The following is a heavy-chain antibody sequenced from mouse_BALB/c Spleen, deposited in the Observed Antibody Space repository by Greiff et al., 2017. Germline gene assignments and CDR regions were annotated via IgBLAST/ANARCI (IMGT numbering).Heavy chain of an antibody. V-gene: IGHV10-1*02. CDR1: GFTFNTYA. J-gene: IGHJ4*01. D-gene: IGHD2-1*01. Sequence: EVKLVESGGGLVQPKGSLKLSCAASGFTFNTYAMNWVRQAPGKGLEWVARIRSKSNNYATYYADSVKDRFTISRDDSQSMLYLQMNNLKTEDTAMYYCVRQRRNYGNYYAMDHWGQGTSVTVSS. CDR3: VRQRRNYGNYYAMDH. CDR2: IRSKSNNYAT.